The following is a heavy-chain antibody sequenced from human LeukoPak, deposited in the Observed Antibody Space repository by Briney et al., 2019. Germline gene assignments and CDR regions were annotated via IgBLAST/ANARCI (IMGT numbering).Heavy chain of an antibody. CDR3: ARAFS. J-gene: IGHJ5*02. CDR2: VKADGSEK. D-gene: IGHD3-16*01. CDR1: GFTFSSQW. Sequence: GGSLRLSCAASGFTFSSQWMTWIRQAPGQGLEWVAKVKADGSEKSYVDSVKGRFTISRDNAKNSLYLQMNSLRDGNTAVYYCARAFSWGQGTLVTVSS. V-gene: IGHV3-7*01.